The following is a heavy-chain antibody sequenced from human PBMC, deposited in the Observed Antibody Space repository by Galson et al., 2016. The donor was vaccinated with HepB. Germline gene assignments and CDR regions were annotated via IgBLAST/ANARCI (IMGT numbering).Heavy chain of an antibody. CDR2: ISSDGSNQ. J-gene: IGHJ4*02. D-gene: IGHD5-18*01. CDR1: GFTFSTSA. V-gene: IGHV3-30-3*01. CDR3: AKDGGYTYALGY. Sequence: SLRLSCAASGFTFSTSAVHWVRQAPGKGLEWVAVISSDGSNQFYADSVTGRFTISRDNSKDTLYLQMNSLRAEDTAVYYCAKDGGYTYALGYWGREPWSPSPQ.